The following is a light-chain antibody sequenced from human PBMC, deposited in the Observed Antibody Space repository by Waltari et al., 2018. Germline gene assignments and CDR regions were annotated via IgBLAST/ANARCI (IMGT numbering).Light chain of an antibody. CDR1: SGNIATNY. V-gene: IGLV6-57*03. CDR3: QSFDSSHVV. J-gene: IGLJ2*01. Sequence: FMLTQPHSVSESPGKTVTISCTRSSGNIATNYVQGYQQRPGSAPTKVIYEDNQRPSGVPDRFSGSIDSSSNSASLIISGLKAADEADYYCQSFDSSHVVFGGGTKLTVL. CDR2: EDN.